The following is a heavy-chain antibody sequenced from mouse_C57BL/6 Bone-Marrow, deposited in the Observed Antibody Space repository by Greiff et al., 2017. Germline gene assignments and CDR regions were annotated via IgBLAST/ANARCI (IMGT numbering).Heavy chain of an antibody. J-gene: IGHJ4*01. CDR2: LYPGNSDT. CDR3: TGGLDHYYAMDY. V-gene: IGHV1-5*01. Sequence: VQLQQSGTVLARPGASVKMSCKTSGYTFTSYWMHWVKQRPGQGLEWIGALYPGNSDTSYNQKFKGKAKLTAVTSASTAYMELSSLTNEDSAVYYCTGGLDHYYAMDYWGQGTSVTVSS. CDR1: GYTFTSYW.